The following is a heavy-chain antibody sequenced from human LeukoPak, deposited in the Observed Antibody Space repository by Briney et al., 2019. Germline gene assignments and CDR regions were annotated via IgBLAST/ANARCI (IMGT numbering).Heavy chain of an antibody. CDR1: GFTFSNYA. Sequence: GGSLRLSCAASGFTFSNYAIHWVRQAPGKGLEWVAVISYDGSNKYYADSVKGRFTISRDNSKNTLYLQMNSLRAEDTAVYYCAKAALVRGVIIPYYYYSMDVWGQGTTVTVSS. D-gene: IGHD3-10*01. V-gene: IGHV3-30-3*01. J-gene: IGHJ6*02. CDR2: ISYDGSNK. CDR3: AKAALVRGVIIPYYYYSMDV.